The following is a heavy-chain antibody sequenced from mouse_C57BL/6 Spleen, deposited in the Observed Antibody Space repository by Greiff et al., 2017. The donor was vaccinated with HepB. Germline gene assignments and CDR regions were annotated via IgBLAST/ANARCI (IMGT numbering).Heavy chain of an antibody. J-gene: IGHJ4*01. CDR3: ARKTAQATYNYAMDY. CDR2: ISGGGGNT. Sequence: EVQRVESGGGLVKPGGSLKLSCAASGFTFSSYTMSWVRQTPEKRLEWVATISGGGGNTYYPDSVKGRFTISRDNAKNTLYLQMSSLRSEDTALYYCARKTAQATYNYAMDYWGQGTSVTVSS. D-gene: IGHD3-2*02. V-gene: IGHV5-9*01. CDR1: GFTFSSYT.